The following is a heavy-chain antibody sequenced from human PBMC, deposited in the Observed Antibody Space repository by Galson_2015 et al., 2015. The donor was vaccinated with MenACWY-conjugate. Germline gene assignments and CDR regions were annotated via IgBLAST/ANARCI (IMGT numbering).Heavy chain of an antibody. Sequence: ETLSLTCSVSGFSISSGFYWGWIRQSPGKGLEWIGTIDHRGYTYENPSLKSRITISVDTSRNQFSLRLTSMTAADTAVLYCARTGRMAVALSYFDSWGQGTLVTVSA. D-gene: IGHD6-19*01. CDR1: GFSISSGFY. V-gene: IGHV4-38-2*01. J-gene: IGHJ4*02. CDR3: ARTGRMAVALSYFDS. CDR2: IDHRGYT.